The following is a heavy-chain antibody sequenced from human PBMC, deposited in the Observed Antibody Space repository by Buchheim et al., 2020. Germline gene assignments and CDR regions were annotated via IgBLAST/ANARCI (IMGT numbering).Heavy chain of an antibody. D-gene: IGHD3-10*01. CDR3: ARAQGRMARRIIKLSYHFYGMDV. J-gene: IGHJ6*02. V-gene: IGHV4-34*02. CDR1: GGSFSAYY. CDR2: INHSGST. Sequence: QVQLQQWGAGLLRPSETLSLTCAVYGGSFSAYYWSWIRQPPGKGLEWIGEINHSGSTNYNSSLTSRVAISVDTSKNQFSLKLSSVTAADTAAYYCARAQGRMARRIIKLSYHFYGMDVWGQGTT.